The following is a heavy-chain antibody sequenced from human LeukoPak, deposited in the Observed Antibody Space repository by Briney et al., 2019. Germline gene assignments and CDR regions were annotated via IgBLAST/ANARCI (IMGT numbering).Heavy chain of an antibody. CDR2: IHPNSGAT. V-gene: IGHV1-2*02. Sequence: ASVKVSCKASGYTFTGYYMHWVRQAPGQGLEWVAWIHPNSGATNYAQKLQGRVTMTRDTSISTVYMGLGSLTSDDTAVYYCARNGGGLDHWGQGTLVTVSP. J-gene: IGHJ4*02. D-gene: IGHD2-8*01. CDR3: ARNGGGLDH. CDR1: GYTFTGYY.